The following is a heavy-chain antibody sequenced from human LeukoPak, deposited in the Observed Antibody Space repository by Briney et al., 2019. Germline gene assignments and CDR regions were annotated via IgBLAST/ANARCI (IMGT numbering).Heavy chain of an antibody. CDR2: ISGSGGST. V-gene: IGHV3-23*01. CDR3: AKDTTYYHDSSGYYSTDYFDY. CDR1: GFTFSSYA. Sequence: GGSLRLSCAASGFTFSSYAMSWVRQAPGKGLEWVSAISGSGGSTYYADSVKGRFTISRDNSKNTLYLQMNSLRAEDTAVYYCAKDTTYYHDSSGYYSTDYFDYWGQGTLVTVSS. D-gene: IGHD3-22*01. J-gene: IGHJ4*02.